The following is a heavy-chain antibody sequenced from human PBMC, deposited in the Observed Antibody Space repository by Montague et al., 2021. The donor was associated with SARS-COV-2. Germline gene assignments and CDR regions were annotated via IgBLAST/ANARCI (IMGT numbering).Heavy chain of an antibody. Sequence: SETLSLTCTVSGGAISSCSYYWGWIRQPPGKGLEWIVCIYYSGSTYYNLTLKSRVTISVDTSKNQFSLKLSSVTAADTAVYYCARDTRITMLVVVNRYGLDVWGQGTTVTVSS. D-gene: IGHD3-22*01. J-gene: IGHJ6*02. CDR1: GGAISSCSYY. CDR2: IYYSGST. V-gene: IGHV4-39*07. CDR3: ARDTRITMLVVVNRYGLDV.